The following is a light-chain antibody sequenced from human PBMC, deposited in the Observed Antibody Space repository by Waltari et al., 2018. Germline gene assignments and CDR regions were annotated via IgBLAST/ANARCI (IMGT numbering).Light chain of an antibody. V-gene: IGLV1-44*01. CDR1: SSNIGRNT. CDR2: FNN. J-gene: IGLJ2*01. Sequence: QSVLTQPPSASGTPGQGVTISCSGSSSNIGRNTVSWYQQLPGTAPKLLVYFNNQRPSGVPHRFSGSKSDTSASLAIGGLQSEDEADYYCATWDDSLNGQVVFGGGTKLTVL. CDR3: ATWDDSLNGQVV.